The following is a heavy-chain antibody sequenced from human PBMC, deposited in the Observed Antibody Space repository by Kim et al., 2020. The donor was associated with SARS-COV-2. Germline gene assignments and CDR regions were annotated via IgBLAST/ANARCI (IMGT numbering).Heavy chain of an antibody. CDR3: ARDPHSAAAPFDF. D-gene: IGHD5-18*01. V-gene: IGHV3-30*01. Sequence: SHADSVKGRFTISRDNSKNSLFLQMDSLRAEDTAVYYCARDPHSAAAPFDFWGQGTLVSVSS. J-gene: IGHJ4*02.